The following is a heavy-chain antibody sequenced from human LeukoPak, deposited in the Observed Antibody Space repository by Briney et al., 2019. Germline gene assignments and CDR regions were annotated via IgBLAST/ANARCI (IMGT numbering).Heavy chain of an antibody. J-gene: IGHJ4*02. D-gene: IGHD6-19*01. CDR3: AKDLSSAVAGY. Sequence: GGSLRLSCTASGFTFSSYTMSWVRQAPGKGLKWVSTITTGGPNTYYADSVKGRFTVSRDDSKNTLYLQMNSLRAEDTAVYYCAKDLSSAVAGYWGQGTLVTVSS. CDR1: GFTFSSYT. CDR2: ITTGGPNT. V-gene: IGHV3-23*01.